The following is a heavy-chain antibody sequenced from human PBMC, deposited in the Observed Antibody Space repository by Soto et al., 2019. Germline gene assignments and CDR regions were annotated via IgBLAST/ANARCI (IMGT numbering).Heavy chain of an antibody. CDR3: ARRPDGFDI. CDR1: GGSFIYYQ. V-gene: IGHV4-34*01. CDR2: IKHRGST. Sequence: QVQLQQWGAGLLKPSETLSLTCAVSGGSFIYYQWSWIRQPPGKGLERIGEIKHRGSTNYNPSLQRRATISIDTSSHQFALKLSSVTAADTAVYYWARRPDGFDIWSQGTMVTVSS. J-gene: IGHJ3*02.